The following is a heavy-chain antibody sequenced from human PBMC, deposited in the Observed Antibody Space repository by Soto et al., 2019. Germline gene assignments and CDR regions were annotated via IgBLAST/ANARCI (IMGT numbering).Heavy chain of an antibody. CDR2: ISAYNGNT. D-gene: IGHD4-17*01. J-gene: IGHJ5*02. V-gene: IGHV1-18*04. CDR3: ARVRGGVTTPNNWFDP. CDR1: GYTFTSYG. Sequence: GASVKVSCKASGYTFTSYGISWVRQAPGQGLEWMGWISAYNGNTNYAQKLQGRATMTTDTSTSTAYMELRSLRSDDTAVYYCARVRGGVTTPNNWFDPWGQGTLVTVSS.